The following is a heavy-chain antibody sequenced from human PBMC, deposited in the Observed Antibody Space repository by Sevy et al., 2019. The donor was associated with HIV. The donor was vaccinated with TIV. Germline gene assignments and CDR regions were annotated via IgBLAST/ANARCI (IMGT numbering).Heavy chain of an antibody. CDR2: ISGDGSNT. D-gene: IGHD5-18*01. CDR1: GPTFSTYG. J-gene: IGHJ4*02. CDR3: AKTYADTTMDLYYYDS. Sequence: GGSLRLSCAASGPTFSTYGMHWVRQAPGKGLEWVALISGDGSNTYYAGSVTGRFTISRDNSKNTLYLQMNSLRADDTAMYYCAKTYADTTMDLYYYDSWGQRTLVTVSS. V-gene: IGHV3-30*18.